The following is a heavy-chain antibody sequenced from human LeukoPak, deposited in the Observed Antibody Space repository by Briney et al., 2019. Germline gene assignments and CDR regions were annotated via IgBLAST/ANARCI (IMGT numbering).Heavy chain of an antibody. CDR1: RYSISSGYY. D-gene: IGHD5-12*01. V-gene: IGHV4-38-2*02. CDR2: IYHSGSA. J-gene: IGHJ6*03. CDR3: ARVGGYGYYYYYMDV. Sequence: NPSETLSLTCTVARYSISSGYYWAWIRQPPGKGLGGIGSIYHSGSAYYDAPLKSRVTMSVDTSKNPCSLNMNPVSAADTAVYYCARVGGYGYYYYYMDVWGKGTTVTVSS.